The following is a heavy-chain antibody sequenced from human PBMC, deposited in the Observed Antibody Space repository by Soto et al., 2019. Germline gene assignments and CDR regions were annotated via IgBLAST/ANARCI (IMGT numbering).Heavy chain of an antibody. Sequence: LRLSCSASGFTFSNYDISWVRQIPGKGLEWVSSFSGSGGRTYYADSVKGRFTISRDNSKNTLYLQMNSLRAEDTAVYYCARDFSSLGNFEYWGQGTLVTVSS. CDR3: ARDFSSLGNFEY. J-gene: IGHJ4*02. V-gene: IGHV3-23*01. D-gene: IGHD6-6*01. CDR1: GFTFSNYD. CDR2: FSGSGGRT.